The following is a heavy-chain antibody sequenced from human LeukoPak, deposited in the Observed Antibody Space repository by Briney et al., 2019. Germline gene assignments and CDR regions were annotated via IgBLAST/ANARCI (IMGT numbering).Heavy chain of an antibody. CDR1: GGTFSRYA. Sequence: ASVRVSCKASGGTFSRYAISWVRQAPGLGLGWMGGMIPIYGTANYAQTFKARVTITADESTSTAYRELSSLRSEDTGVYDCARGGRAAADTLDYWGQGTLVTVSS. J-gene: IGHJ4*02. V-gene: IGHV1-69*13. CDR2: MIPIYGTA. CDR3: ARGGRAAADTLDY. D-gene: IGHD6-13*01.